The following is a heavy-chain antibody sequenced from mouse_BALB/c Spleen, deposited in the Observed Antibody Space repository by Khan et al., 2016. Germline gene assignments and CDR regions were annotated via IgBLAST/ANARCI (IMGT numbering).Heavy chain of an antibody. J-gene: IGHJ2*01. V-gene: IGHV3-2*02. CDR3: VGVGRRGGVDY. CDR1: GYSITSDYA. CDR2: ISYSGRT. Sequence: EVQLQESGPGLVKPSQSLSLTCTVTGYSITSDYAWNWIRQFPGTKLEFMGYISYSGRTNYHPSLKSRISITRATSKNQFFLQLNSVTTDDTATYYCVGVGRRGGVDYGGHGTPLTVSS. D-gene: IGHD4-1*01.